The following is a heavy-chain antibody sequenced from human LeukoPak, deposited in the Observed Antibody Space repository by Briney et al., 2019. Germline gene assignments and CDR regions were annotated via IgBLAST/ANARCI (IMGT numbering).Heavy chain of an antibody. J-gene: IGHJ4*02. D-gene: IGHD2-2*01. Sequence: GGSLRLSCATSGFPFSDFSMSWVRQAPGKGLEWISTTNSGGTSTYYAESVKGRFTISRDNSKNTLYLQMSSLRVEDTAVYYCAKDQPAVVPAAPFDYWGQGTLVTVSS. CDR1: GFPFSDFS. CDR3: AKDQPAVVPAAPFDY. V-gene: IGHV3-23*01. CDR2: TNSGGTST.